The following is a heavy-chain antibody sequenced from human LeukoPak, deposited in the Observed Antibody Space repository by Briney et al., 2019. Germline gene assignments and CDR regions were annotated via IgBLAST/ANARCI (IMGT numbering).Heavy chain of an antibody. D-gene: IGHD3-22*01. CDR1: GYTFTSYG. CDR2: ISAYNGNT. J-gene: IGHJ3*02. Sequence: ASVKVSCKASGYTFTSYGISWVRQPPGQGLEWMGWISAYNGNTNYAQKLQGRVTMTTDTSTSTAYMELRSLRSDDTAVYYCARETYDSSGYRIGDAFDIWGQGTMVTVSS. CDR3: ARETYDSSGYRIGDAFDI. V-gene: IGHV1-18*01.